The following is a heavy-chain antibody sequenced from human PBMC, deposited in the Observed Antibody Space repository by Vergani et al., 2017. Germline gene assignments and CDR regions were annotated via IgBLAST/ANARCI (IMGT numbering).Heavy chain of an antibody. Sequence: VQLVESGGGLVKPGGSLRLSCAASGFTFSSYSMNWVRQAPGKGLEWVSSISSSSSYIYYADSVKGRFTISRDNAKNSLYLQMNSLRAEDTAVYYCARDEQWLVRGVDYWGQGTLVTVSS. CDR3: ARDEQWLVRGVDY. J-gene: IGHJ4*02. CDR2: ISSSSSYI. CDR1: GFTFSSYS. V-gene: IGHV3-21*01. D-gene: IGHD6-19*01.